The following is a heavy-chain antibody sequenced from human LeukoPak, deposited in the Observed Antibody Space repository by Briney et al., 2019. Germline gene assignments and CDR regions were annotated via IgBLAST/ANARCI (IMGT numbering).Heavy chain of an antibody. CDR3: ATSLGYCSSTSCSPNWFDP. V-gene: IGHV1-18*01. CDR2: ISAYNGNT. J-gene: IGHJ5*02. Sequence: ASVKVSCKASGYTFTSYGISWVRQAPGQGLEWMGWISAYNGNTNYAQKLQGRVTMTTDTSTSTAYMELRSLRSDDTAVYYCATSLGYCSSTSCSPNWFDPWGQGTLVTVPS. CDR1: GYTFTSYG. D-gene: IGHD2-2*01.